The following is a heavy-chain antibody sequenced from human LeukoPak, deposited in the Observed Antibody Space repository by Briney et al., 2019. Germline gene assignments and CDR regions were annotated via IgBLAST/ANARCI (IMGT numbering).Heavy chain of an antibody. J-gene: IGHJ6*03. Sequence: GGSLRLSCAASGFTFSSYWMHWVRQAPGKGLVWVSRINSDGSSTSYADSVKGRFTISRDNSKNTLYLQMNSLRAEDTAVFYCAKDHGILLTYYYMDVWGKGTTVTVSS. CDR2: INSDGSST. V-gene: IGHV3-74*01. D-gene: IGHD2-8*01. CDR3: AKDHGILLTYYYMDV. CDR1: GFTFSSYW.